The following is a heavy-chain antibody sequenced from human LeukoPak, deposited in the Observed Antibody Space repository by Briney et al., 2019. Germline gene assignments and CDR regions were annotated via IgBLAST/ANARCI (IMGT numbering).Heavy chain of an antibody. CDR1: GFTFSSYA. CDR2: ISGSGGST. V-gene: IGHV3-23*01. CDR3: AKDTYSGSYSSFDY. Sequence: GGSPRLSCAASGFTFSSYAMSWVRQAPGKGLEWVSAISGSGGSTYYADSVKGRFTTSRDNSKNTLYLQMNSLRAEDTAVYYCAKDTYSGSYSSFDYWGQGTLVTVSS. D-gene: IGHD1-26*01. J-gene: IGHJ4*02.